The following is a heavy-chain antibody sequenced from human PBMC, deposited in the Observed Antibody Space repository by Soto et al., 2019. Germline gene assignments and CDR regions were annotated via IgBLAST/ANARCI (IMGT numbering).Heavy chain of an antibody. V-gene: IGHV1-69*12. CDR3: ARGKRRWLNLWYCDL. CDR1: GGTFSNYP. J-gene: IGHJ2*01. D-gene: IGHD5-12*01. Sequence: QVQLVQSGAEVKKPGSSVKVSCKASGGTFSNYPISWVRQAPGQGLEWMGGIIPIFGTVNYAQKFQGRVTITADESTSTAYMELSSLRSEDTAVYYWARGKRRWLNLWYCDLWGRGALVTFSS. CDR2: IIPIFGTV.